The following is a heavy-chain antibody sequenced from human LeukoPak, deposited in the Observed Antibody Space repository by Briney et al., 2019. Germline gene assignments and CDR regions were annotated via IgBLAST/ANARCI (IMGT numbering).Heavy chain of an antibody. CDR3: VRDHHRRLYDSQARDTFDI. D-gene: IGHD3-22*01. V-gene: IGHV3-48*01. CDR1: GFTFSSYS. CDR2: ISTGSSTI. J-gene: IGHJ3*02. Sequence: GGSLRLSCAASGFTFSSYSMNWVRRAPGKGLEWVSHISTGSSTIYYADSVKGRFTISRDNAKNSLYLQVNSLRAEDTAVYYCVRDHHRRLYDSQARDTFDIWGQGTMVTVSS.